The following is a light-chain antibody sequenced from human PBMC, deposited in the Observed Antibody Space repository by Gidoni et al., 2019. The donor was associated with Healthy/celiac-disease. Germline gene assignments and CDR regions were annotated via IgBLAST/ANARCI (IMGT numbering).Light chain of an antibody. CDR2: GTN. CDR1: SSNIGAGYV. V-gene: IGLV1-40*01. J-gene: IGLJ2*01. Sequence: QSVLTQPPSVSGAPGQRVTISCTGASSNIGAGYVVHWYQQLPRSAPILLIFGTNNRPSGVPYRFSSSKSGASASLAITGLQAEDEADYYCQSFDSGLSGPVVFGGGTKLTVL. CDR3: QSFDSGLSGPVV.